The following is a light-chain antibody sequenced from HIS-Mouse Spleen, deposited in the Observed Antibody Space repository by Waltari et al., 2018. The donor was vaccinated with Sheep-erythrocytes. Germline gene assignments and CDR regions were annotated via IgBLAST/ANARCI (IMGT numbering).Light chain of an antibody. CDR2: RNN. J-gene: IGLJ3*02. V-gene: IGLV1-47*01. CDR1: SSNIGSNY. CDR3: AAWDDSLSGPV. Sequence: QSVLTQPPSASGTPGQRVTISCSGSSSNIGSNYVYWYQQLPGTAPKLLIYRNNHRPSAVPARFSGSKSGTSASLAISGLRSEDEADYYCAAWDDSLSGPVFGGGTKLTVL.